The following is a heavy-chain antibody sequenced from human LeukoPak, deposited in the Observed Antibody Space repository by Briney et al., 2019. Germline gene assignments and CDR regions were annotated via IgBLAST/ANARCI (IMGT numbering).Heavy chain of an antibody. V-gene: IGHV3-30*03. Sequence: PGGSLRLSCAASGFTFSNYGMHWVRQAPGKGLEWVAVISYDGSTKIYADSVKGRFTISRDNAKNSLYLQMNSLRAEDTAVYYCARESNGPVLRYFDRRNGGAFDIWGQGTMVTVSS. CDR1: GFTFSNYG. CDR3: ARESNGPVLRYFDRRNGGAFDI. J-gene: IGHJ3*02. CDR2: ISYDGSTK. D-gene: IGHD3-9*01.